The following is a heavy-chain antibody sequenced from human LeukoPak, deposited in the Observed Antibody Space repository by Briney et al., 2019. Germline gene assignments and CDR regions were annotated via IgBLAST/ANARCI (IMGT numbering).Heavy chain of an antibody. CDR3: ARDGYSSSLNY. D-gene: IGHD6-13*01. J-gene: IGHJ4*02. CDR2: ISTSGSTI. CDR1: GFTFSSYE. Sequence: GGSLRLSCAASGFTFSSYEMNWVRQAPGKGLEWVSYISTSGSTIYYADSVKGRFTISRDIAKNTLYLQMNSLRAEDTAVYYCARDGYSSSLNYWGQGTLVTVSS. V-gene: IGHV3-48*03.